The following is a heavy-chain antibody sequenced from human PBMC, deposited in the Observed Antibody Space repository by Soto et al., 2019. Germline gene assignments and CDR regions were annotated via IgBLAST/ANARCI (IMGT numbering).Heavy chain of an antibody. CDR2: VYLGDSDT. V-gene: IGHV5-51*03. CDR3: ARSPCGNDCYSVAPFDY. CDR1: GYSFISYW. D-gene: IGHD2-21*02. Sequence: EVQLVQSGAEVKKPGESLKISCKGSGYSFISYWIGWVRQMPGKGLEWMGIVYLGDSDTRYSPSFQGQVTISADKSINTAYRQWSSLKASDTAMYYCARSPCGNDCYSVAPFDYWGQGTLVTVSS. J-gene: IGHJ4*02.